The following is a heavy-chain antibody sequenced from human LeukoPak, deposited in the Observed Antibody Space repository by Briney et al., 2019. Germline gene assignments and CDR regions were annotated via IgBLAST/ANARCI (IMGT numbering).Heavy chain of an antibody. CDR1: GFTFSTYA. Sequence: PGGSLRLSCTASGFTFSTYAMTWVRQAPGKGLEWISSICSGSSNIYYADSVRGRFTISRDNTKNSLYLEMNNLRGEDTAINYCARDRPTGASRVFVVEWGQGTPVTVSS. V-gene: IGHV3-21*06. CDR2: ICSGSSNI. CDR3: ARDRPTGASRVFVVE. J-gene: IGHJ4*02. D-gene: IGHD2-21*01.